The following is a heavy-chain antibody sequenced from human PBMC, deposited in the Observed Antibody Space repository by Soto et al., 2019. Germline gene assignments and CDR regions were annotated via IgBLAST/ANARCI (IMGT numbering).Heavy chain of an antibody. CDR2: IYSGGST. Sequence: GGSLRLSCAASGFTVSSNYMSWVRQAPGKGLEWVSVIYSGGSTYYADSVKGRFTISRHNSKNTLYLQMNSLRAEDTAVYYCASQYCSGGSCYYFDYWGQGTLVTVSS. CDR1: GFTVSSNY. V-gene: IGHV3-53*04. J-gene: IGHJ4*02. D-gene: IGHD2-15*01. CDR3: ASQYCSGGSCYYFDY.